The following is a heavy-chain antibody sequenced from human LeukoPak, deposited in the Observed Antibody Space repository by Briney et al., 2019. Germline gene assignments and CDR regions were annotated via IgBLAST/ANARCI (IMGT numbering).Heavy chain of an antibody. V-gene: IGHV5-51*01. CDR2: IYPGDSDT. D-gene: IGHD1-26*01. J-gene: IGHJ3*02. Sequence: GESLKISCTGSGYSFTSYWIGWVRQMPGKGLEWMGVIYPGDSDTRYSPSFQGQVTISADKSISTAYLQWSSLKASDTAMYYCAREGWKSGSYYRVYAFDIWGQGTMVTVSS. CDR1: GYSFTSYW. CDR3: AREGWKSGSYYRVYAFDI.